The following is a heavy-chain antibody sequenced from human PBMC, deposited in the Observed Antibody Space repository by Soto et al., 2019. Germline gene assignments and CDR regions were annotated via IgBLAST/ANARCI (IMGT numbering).Heavy chain of an antibody. CDR2: ISSDGGST. V-gene: IGHV3-64*02. CDR1: GFTFSNYE. D-gene: IGHD2-21*01. J-gene: IGHJ4*02. Sequence: EVQLVESGEGLVQPGGSLRLSCAGSGFTFSNYEMHWVRQAPGKGLEYVSTISSDGGSTYYADSVKGRFTISRDNSKSTLYLHMGSLRVEDMAVYYCARASQAVGGYSDYWGQGTLVTVSS. CDR3: ARASQAVGGYSDY.